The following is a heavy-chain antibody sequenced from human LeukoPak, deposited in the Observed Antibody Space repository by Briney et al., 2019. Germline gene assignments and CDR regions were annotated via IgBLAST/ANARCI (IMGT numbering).Heavy chain of an antibody. CDR3: ARSAFLVTAPGLYYFDY. CDR2: IYNSGST. D-gene: IGHD6-13*01. CDR1: GGSISSYY. J-gene: IGHJ4*02. V-gene: IGHV4-4*07. Sequence: SETLSLTCTVSGGSISSYYWSWIRQPAGKGLEWIGHIYNSGSTNYNPSLKGRVTMSVATSKNQFSLHLSSVTAADTAVYYCARSAFLVTAPGLYYFDYWGQGALVTVSS.